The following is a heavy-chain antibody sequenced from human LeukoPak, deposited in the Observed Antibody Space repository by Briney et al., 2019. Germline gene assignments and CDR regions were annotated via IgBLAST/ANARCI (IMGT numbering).Heavy chain of an antibody. CDR1: GFTFSDYY. CDR2: ISSSGSTI. CDR3: ARDQDSGYSSGWYYFDY. D-gene: IGHD6-19*01. V-gene: IGHV3-11*01. J-gene: IGHJ4*02. Sequence: PGGSLRLSCAASGFTFSDYYMSWIRQAPGKGLEWVSYISSSGSTIYYADSVKDRFTISRDNAKNSLYLQMNSLRAEDTAVYYCARDQDSGYSSGWYYFDYWGQGTLVTVSS.